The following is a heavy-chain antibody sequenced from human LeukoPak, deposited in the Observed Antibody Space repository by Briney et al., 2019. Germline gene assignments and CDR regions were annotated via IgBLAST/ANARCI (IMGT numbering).Heavy chain of an antibody. CDR3: ARIGRSWLQLSPKYYFDY. CDR1: GYTFTGYY. CDR2: INPNSGGT. J-gene: IGHJ4*02. D-gene: IGHD5-24*01. Sequence: GASVKVSCKASGYTFTGYYMHWVRQAPGQGLEWMGWINPNSGGTNYAQKFQGRVTMTRDTSISTAYMELSRLRSGDTAVYYCARIGRSWLQLSPKYYFDYWGQGTLVTVSS. V-gene: IGHV1-2*02.